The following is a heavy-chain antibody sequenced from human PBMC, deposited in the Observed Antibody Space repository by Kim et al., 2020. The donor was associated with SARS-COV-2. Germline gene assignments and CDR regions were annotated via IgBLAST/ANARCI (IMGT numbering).Heavy chain of an antibody. D-gene: IGHD1-1*01. CDR1: GFTFSNHW. J-gene: IGHJ4*02. CDR2: INTDGSST. Sequence: GGSLRLSCAASGFTFSNHWMHWVRQAPGKGLVWVSRINTDGSSTNYADSVKGRFTISRDNAKNTLYLQMNSLRAEDTAVYYCAFSNNWARDRNYWGQGTLVTVSS. CDR3: AFSNNWARDRNY. V-gene: IGHV3-74*01.